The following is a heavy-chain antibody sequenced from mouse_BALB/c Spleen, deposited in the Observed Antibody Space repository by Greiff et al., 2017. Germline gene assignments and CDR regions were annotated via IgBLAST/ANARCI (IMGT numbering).Heavy chain of an antibody. D-gene: IGHD1-1*01. Sequence: VQLVESGPGLVAPSQSLSISCTASGFSLTSYGVHWVRQPPGKGLEWLGVIWAGGSTNYNSALMSRLSISKDNSKSQVFLKMNSLQTDDTAMYYCARRGLRRDWFAYWGQGTLVTVSA. CDR3: ARRGLRRDWFAY. CDR1: GFSLTSYG. J-gene: IGHJ3*01. CDR2: IWAGGST. V-gene: IGHV2-9*02.